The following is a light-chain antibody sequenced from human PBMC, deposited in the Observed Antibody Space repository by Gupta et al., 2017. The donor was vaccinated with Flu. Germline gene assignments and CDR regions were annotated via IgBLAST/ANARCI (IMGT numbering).Light chain of an antibody. CDR3: SSYTSSNSLE. CDR1: SSDVGGYNY. V-gene: IGLV2-14*01. Sequence: QSALTQPASVSGSPGQSSTISCTGTSSDVGGYNYVSWYQHHPGKAPKLMIYEVINRPSGVSNRFSGSKSGNTASLTISGLQAEDEADYYCSSYTSSNSLEFGRGTKLTVL. CDR2: EVI. J-gene: IGLJ3*02.